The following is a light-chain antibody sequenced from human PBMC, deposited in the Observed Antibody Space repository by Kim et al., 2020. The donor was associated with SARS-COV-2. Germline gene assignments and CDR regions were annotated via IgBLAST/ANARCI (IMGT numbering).Light chain of an antibody. CDR3: QQFSVSPWT. Sequence: DIRMSQSPSTLSASVGDRVTMTCRASESISDWLAWYQQKPGKAPKLLIYTASTLESGVPSRFSGSGSGTEFTLTINSLQPDGVAMYYCQQFSVSPWTFGQGTKVDIK. V-gene: IGKV1-5*03. CDR1: ESISDW. CDR2: TAS. J-gene: IGKJ1*01.